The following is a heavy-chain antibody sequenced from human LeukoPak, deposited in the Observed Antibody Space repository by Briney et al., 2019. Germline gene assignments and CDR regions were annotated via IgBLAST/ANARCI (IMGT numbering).Heavy chain of an antibody. CDR3: ARANCGGNCYIDY. CDR2: IIWNGGRI. CDR1: GFTFDDYA. D-gene: IGHD2-21*01. Sequence: RTGGSLRLSCAASGFTFDDYAMHWVRHAPGKGLEWVSGIIWNGGRITYADSVKGRFTISRDNAKNSLYLQMNSLRAEDMALYYCARANCGGNCYIDYWGQGTLVTVSS. J-gene: IGHJ4*02. V-gene: IGHV3-9*03.